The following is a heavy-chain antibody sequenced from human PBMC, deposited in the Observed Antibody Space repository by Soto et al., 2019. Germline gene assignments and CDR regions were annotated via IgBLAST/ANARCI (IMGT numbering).Heavy chain of an antibody. J-gene: IGHJ4*02. V-gene: IGHV3-74*01. D-gene: IGHD5-12*01. CDR3: ARSRDGYNFVGDC. CDR1: GFTLSSYW. Sequence: EVQLGESGGGLVQPGGSLRLSCAASGFTLSSYWMHWVRQAPGKGLVWISRINIDGSSTSYADSVKGRFTISRDNAKNTLYLQVNSLRAEDTAVYYCARSRDGYNFVGDCWGQGTLVTVSS. CDR2: INIDGSST.